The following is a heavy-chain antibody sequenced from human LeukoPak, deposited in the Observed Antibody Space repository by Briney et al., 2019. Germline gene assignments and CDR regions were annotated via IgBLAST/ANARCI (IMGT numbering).Heavy chain of an antibody. CDR2: TYYRSKWYN. D-gene: IGHD5-12*01. CDR3: ARGAQASFDY. V-gene: IGHV6-1*01. Sequence: SQTLSLTCAISGDSVSNNIAAWNWIRQSPSRGLEWLGRTYYRSKWYNDYAVSVKSRMTIDPDTSKNQFSLQLNSVTPEDTAVYYRARGAQASFDYWGQGTLVSVSS. CDR1: GDSVSNNIAA. J-gene: IGHJ4*02.